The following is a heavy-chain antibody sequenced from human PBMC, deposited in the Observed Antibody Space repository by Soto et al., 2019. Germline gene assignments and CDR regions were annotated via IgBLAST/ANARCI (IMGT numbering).Heavy chain of an antibody. CDR3: ARDGALGSYQGSWFDP. CDR1: GGSISSGDYS. CDR2: IYLIGST. V-gene: IGHV4-30-2*01. Sequence: SETLSLTCAVSGGSISSGDYSWSWIRQPPGKGLEWIGYIYLIGSTYYSPSLKSRVTISIDRSKNQFSLNLSSVTAADTAVYYCARDGALGSYQGSWFDPWGQGTLVTVSS. J-gene: IGHJ5*02. D-gene: IGHD1-26*01.